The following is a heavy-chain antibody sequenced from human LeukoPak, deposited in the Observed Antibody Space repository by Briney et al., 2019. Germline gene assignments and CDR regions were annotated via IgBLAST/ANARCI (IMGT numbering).Heavy chain of an antibody. J-gene: IGHJ6*04. CDR2: IYYSGGT. V-gene: IGHV4-39*01. CDR3: ARLVGVVSLLDV. Sequence: SETLSLTCTVSGGSISSSSYYWGWIRQPPGKGLEWIGSIYYSGGTYYNPFLKSRVTISVDTSKNQFSLKLSSVTAADTAVYYCARLVGVVSLLDVWGKGTTVTVSS. CDR1: GGSISSSSYY. D-gene: IGHD3-3*01.